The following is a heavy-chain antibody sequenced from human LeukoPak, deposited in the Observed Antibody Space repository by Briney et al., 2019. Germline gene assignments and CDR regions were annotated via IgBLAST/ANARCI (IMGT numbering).Heavy chain of an antibody. J-gene: IGHJ4*02. CDR1: GYAISSGYF. CDR2: IYHSGST. D-gene: IGHD3-22*01. Sequence: SETLSLTCSVSGYAISSGYFWGWIRQPPGKGLEWIGTIYHSGSTYYNPSLKSRVTISVDTSKNQFSLKLSSVTAADTAVYYCARDGDYYDSSGSWSLDYWGQGTLVTVSS. CDR3: ARDGDYYDSSGSWSLDY. V-gene: IGHV4-38-2*02.